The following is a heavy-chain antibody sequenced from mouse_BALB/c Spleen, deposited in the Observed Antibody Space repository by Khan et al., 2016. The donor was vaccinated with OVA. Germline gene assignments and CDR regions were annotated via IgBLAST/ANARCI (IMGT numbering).Heavy chain of an antibody. Sequence: QVQLQQSGPGLVAPSQSLSITCTVSGFSLSRYNIHWVRQPPGKGLEWLGMIWGGGGTDYNSTLKIRLSISKDNSTSQVFLKMNSLQTDDTAMYFCDRAYYRYDGYYAMDYWGQGTSVTVSS. CDR3: DRAYYRYDGYYAMDY. D-gene: IGHD2-14*01. J-gene: IGHJ4*01. V-gene: IGHV2-6-4*01. CDR1: GFSLSRYN. CDR2: IWGGGGT.